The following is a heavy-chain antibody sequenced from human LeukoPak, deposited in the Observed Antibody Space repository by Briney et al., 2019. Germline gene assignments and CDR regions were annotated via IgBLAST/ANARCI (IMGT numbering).Heavy chain of an antibody. CDR2: ITPIIDSA. CDR3: TRVNLRGSQYNWFDP. D-gene: IGHD1-26*01. V-gene: IGHV1-69*08. J-gene: IGHJ5*02. Sequence: GASVKVSCKTFGGTFRSHIFSWVRQAPGQGLEWMGKITPIIDSAKYSQKFRDRLTITGNSSTGTAFMELSSLTPEDTALYYCTRVNLRGSQYNWFDPWGQGTLVTVSP. CDR1: GGTFRSHI.